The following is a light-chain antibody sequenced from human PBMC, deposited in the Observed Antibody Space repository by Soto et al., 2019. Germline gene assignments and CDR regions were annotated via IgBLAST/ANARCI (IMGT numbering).Light chain of an antibody. CDR2: NSS. CDR1: ESVRSY. CDR3: QQRSDCEFI. Sequence: ETVLTQSPATLSLSPGDRATLSCRANESVRSYLAGYQQKPGQDPRLLIYNSSKRATGIPTRFRVSASGTDVTLTVSSLEPEDFAIYYFQQRSDCEFIFGPGIRVDIK. J-gene: IGKJ3*01. V-gene: IGKV3-11*01.